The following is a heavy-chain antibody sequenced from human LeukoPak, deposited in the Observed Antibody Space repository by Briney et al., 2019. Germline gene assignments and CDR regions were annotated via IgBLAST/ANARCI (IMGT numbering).Heavy chain of an antibody. D-gene: IGHD4-17*01. CDR2: TYHSGST. V-gene: IGHV4-38-2*02. CDR1: GYSISRGYY. CDR3: ARDRLGTVTTGRRGPHFDY. Sequence: PSKPLSFTCSVSGYSISRGYYGPWIRQPPGKGLEWIGNTYHSGSTYNNPSLKSRVTISVDTSKNQFSLKLSSVTAADTAVYYCARDRLGTVTTGRRGPHFDYWGQGTLVTVSS. J-gene: IGHJ4*02.